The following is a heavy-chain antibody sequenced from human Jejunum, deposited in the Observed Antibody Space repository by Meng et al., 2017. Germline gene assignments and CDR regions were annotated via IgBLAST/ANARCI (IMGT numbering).Heavy chain of an antibody. CDR1: GFTFSSSV. D-gene: IGHD3-16*01. J-gene: IGHJ4*02. CDR3: GKDSSY. V-gene: IGHV3-23*01. CDR2: ISDSGDIA. Sequence: GGSLRLSCAASGFTFSSSVMSWVRQVPGKGLEWVSVISDSGDIAFHADSVKGRFAISRDNSKSTLYLQMNSLRGDDTAVYYCGKDSSYWGQGIQVTSPQ.